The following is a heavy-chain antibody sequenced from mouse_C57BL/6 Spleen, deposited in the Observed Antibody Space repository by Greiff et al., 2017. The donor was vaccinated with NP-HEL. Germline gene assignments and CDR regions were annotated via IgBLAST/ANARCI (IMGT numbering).Heavy chain of an antibody. V-gene: IGHV1-55*01. CDR1: GYTFTSYW. Sequence: QVHVKQSGAELVKPGASVKMSCKASGYTFTSYWITWVKQRPGQGLEWIGDIYPGSGSTNYNEKFKSKATLTVDTSSSTAYMQLSSLTSEDSAVYYCARAGSFDDWGQGTTLTVSS. J-gene: IGHJ2*01. CDR2: IYPGSGST. CDR3: ARAGSFDD.